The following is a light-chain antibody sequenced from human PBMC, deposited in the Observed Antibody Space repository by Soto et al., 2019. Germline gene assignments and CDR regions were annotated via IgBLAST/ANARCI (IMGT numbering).Light chain of an antibody. CDR3: QQYGSSLIT. Sequence: EIVLTPSPATLSLSPGERSTLSCRASQSVSSYLAWYQQKPGQAPRLLIYDASKRATGIPDRFSGSGSGTDFTLTISRLEPEDFAVYYCQQYGSSLITFGQGTRLEIK. CDR1: QSVSSY. V-gene: IGKV3-20*01. CDR2: DAS. J-gene: IGKJ5*01.